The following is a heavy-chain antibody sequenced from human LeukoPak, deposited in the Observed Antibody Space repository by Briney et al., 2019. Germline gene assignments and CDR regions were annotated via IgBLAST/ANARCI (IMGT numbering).Heavy chain of an antibody. CDR3: ARGVVIAPQTFDY. CDR2: IYYSGST. J-gene: IGHJ4*02. V-gene: IGHV4-59*01. Sequence: SETLSLTCTVSGDSISSYYWSWIRQPPGKGLEWIGYIYYSGSTNYNPSLKSRVTISINTSKNQFSLKLSSVTAADTAVYYCARGVVIAPQTFDYWGQGTLVTVSS. CDR1: GDSISSYY. D-gene: IGHD2-21*01.